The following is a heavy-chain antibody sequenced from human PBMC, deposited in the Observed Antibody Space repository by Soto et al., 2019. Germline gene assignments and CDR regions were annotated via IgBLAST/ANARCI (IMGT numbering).Heavy chain of an antibody. J-gene: IGHJ3*02. D-gene: IGHD3-10*01. Sequence: PVGSLRLSCAASGFTFSSYAMHWVRQAPGKGLEWVAVISYDGSNKYYADSVKGRFTISRDNSKNTLYLQMNSLRAEDTAVYYCAREKGGEVLDAFDIWGQGTMVTVSS. V-gene: IGHV3-30-3*01. CDR1: GFTFSSYA. CDR2: ISYDGSNK. CDR3: AREKGGEVLDAFDI.